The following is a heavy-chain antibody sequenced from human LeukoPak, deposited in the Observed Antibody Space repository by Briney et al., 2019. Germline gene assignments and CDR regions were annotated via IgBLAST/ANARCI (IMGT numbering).Heavy chain of an antibody. J-gene: IGHJ4*02. CDR3: ARSPTYHDNSGYYYFDH. V-gene: IGHV5-51*01. CDR1: GYSFINYW. Sequence: GESLKISCKGSGYSFINYWIGWVRQMPGKGLEYMGIIHSGTSDSRYSPSFQGQVTISVDKSIGTAYLQWGTLKASDTAMYYCARSPTYHDNSGYYYFDHWGQGTLVTVSS. CDR2: IHSGTSDS. D-gene: IGHD3-22*01.